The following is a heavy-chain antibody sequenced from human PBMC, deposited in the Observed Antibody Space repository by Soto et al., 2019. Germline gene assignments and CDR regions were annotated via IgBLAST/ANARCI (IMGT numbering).Heavy chain of an antibody. J-gene: IGHJ1*01. CDR1: GYIFTAYS. CDR2: VNPSGGST. CDR3: AREENCSDGICYSEYFQR. Sequence: QVQLVQSGAEVKKPGASVKVSCKASGYIFTAYSMHWVRQAPGQGLEWMGVVNPSGGSTNYAQKFQGRITMTRDTSTITVYMDLSSLTSEDMAVYYCAREENCSDGICYSEYFQRWGQGTLVTVSS. D-gene: IGHD2-15*01. V-gene: IGHV1-46*01.